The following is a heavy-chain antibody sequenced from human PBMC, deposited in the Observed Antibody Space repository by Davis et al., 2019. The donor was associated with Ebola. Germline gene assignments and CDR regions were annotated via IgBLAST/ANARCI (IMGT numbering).Heavy chain of an antibody. J-gene: IGHJ6*04. CDR2: IGSGSSTSFI. V-gene: IGHV3-21*04. Sequence: GESLKISCVTSGFSFTAYTMNWVRQAPGKGLEWVACIGSGSSTSFIYYAESVRGRFTISRDNAKKSLYLEMNNVRLEDAASYYCAKDKGSGYYNEANMNNFYYYYAMDVWGKGTTVTVSS. CDR3: AKDKGSGYYNEANMNNFYYYYAMDV. D-gene: IGHD5-12*01. CDR1: GFSFTAYT.